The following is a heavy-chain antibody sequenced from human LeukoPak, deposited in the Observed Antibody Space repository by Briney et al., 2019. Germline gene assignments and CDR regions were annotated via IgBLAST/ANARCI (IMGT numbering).Heavy chain of an antibody. CDR1: GGSISSSSYY. Sequence: SETVSLTCTVSGGSISSSSYYWAWIRQPPGKGLEYIGSYSGSTYNNPSFKSRVTISVDTSKKQFSLKLSSVTAADTAVYFCARSSYGAGSKPYWVDYWGQGTLVTVSP. CDR2: YSGST. V-gene: IGHV4-39*01. CDR3: ARSSYGAGSKPYWVDY. D-gene: IGHD3-10*01. J-gene: IGHJ4*02.